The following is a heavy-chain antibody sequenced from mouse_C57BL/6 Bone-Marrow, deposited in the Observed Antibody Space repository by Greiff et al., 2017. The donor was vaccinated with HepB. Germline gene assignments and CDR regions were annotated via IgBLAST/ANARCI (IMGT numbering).Heavy chain of an antibody. D-gene: IGHD1-3*01. J-gene: IGHJ2*01. V-gene: IGHV14-4*01. Sequence: VQLQQSGAELVRPGASVKLSCTASGFNIKDDYMHWVKQRPEQGLEWTGWIDPENGDTEYASKFQGKATITADTSSNTAYLQLSSLTSEDTAVYYCTTMSGSYFDYWGQGTTLTVSS. CDR2: IDPENGDT. CDR1: GFNIKDDY. CDR3: TTMSGSYFDY.